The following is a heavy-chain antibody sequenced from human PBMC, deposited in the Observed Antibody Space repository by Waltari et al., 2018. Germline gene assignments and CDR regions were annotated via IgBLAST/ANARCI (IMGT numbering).Heavy chain of an antibody. V-gene: IGHV4-39*01. D-gene: IGHD5-12*01. CDR3: ARLPESLMATTPFDY. CDR1: GGSISSSSYY. CDR2: IYYSVST. Sequence: QLQLQESGPGLVKPSETLSLTCTVSGGSISSSSYYWGWIRQPPGKGLEWIGSIYYSVSTYYNPSRKSRVTISVDTSKNQFSLKLSSVTAADTAVYYCARLPESLMATTPFDYWGQGTLVTVSS. J-gene: IGHJ4*02.